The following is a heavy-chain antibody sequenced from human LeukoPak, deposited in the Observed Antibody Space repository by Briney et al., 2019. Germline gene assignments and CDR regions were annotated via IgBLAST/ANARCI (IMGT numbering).Heavy chain of an antibody. V-gene: IGHV1-69*04. D-gene: IGHD3-10*01. CDR1: GCTFTSYA. Sequence: SVKVSCKASGCTFTSYAINWVRQAPGQGLEWMGRIIPIRGIANYAQKFQGRVTITADKSTSTAYMELSSLRSDDTAVYYCASARTPYYYGSGSSYIDGWGEGTLV. CDR3: ASARTPYYYGSGSSYIDG. CDR2: IIPIRGIA. J-gene: IGHJ4*02.